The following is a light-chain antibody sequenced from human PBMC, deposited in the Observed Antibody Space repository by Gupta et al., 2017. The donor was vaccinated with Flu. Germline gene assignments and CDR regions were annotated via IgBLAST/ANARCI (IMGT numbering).Light chain of an antibody. V-gene: IGLV1-40*01. J-gene: IGLJ1*01. CDR2: ETS. Sequence: QPVLTHPPSVSGPPGPMVTISCTGSSSNVGGGYYVHWYQQLPGTAPKLLIYETSNRPSGVPDRFSGSKSGTSASLAITGLQAEDEADYYCQSYTSSISVSVFGAGTKVTVL. CDR1: SSNVGGGYY. CDR3: QSYTSSISVSV.